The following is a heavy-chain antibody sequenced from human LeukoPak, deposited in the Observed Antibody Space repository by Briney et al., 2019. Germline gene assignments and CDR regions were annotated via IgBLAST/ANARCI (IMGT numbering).Heavy chain of an antibody. Sequence: GGSLRLSCAASGFTFYDYAMHWVRQAPGKGLEWVSGISWNSGSVGYADSVKGRFTISRDNAKNSLYLQMNSLRAEDTAVYYCARGHYGMDVWGQGTTVIVSS. V-gene: IGHV3-9*01. CDR3: ARGHYGMDV. J-gene: IGHJ6*02. CDR1: GFTFYDYA. CDR2: ISWNSGSV.